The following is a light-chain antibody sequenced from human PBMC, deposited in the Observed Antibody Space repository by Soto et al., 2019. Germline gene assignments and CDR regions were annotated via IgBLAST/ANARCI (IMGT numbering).Light chain of an antibody. V-gene: IGKV1-5*03. Sequence: DIQMTQSPSTLSASIGDRVTITCRASQSISSWLAWYQQKPGKAPKLLIYKASTLESGVPSRFSGSGSGTEFTLTISSLQTDDLATYYCQQYNTYSPRTFGQGTKLEI. CDR3: QQYNTYSPRT. CDR1: QSISSW. J-gene: IGKJ2*01. CDR2: KAS.